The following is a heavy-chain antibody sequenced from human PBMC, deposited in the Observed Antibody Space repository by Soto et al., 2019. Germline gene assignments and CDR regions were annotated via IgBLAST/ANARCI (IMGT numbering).Heavy chain of an antibody. CDR2: ISDNSSAI. Sequence: GGSLRLSCAASGFTFSTYSINWVRQAPGKGLEWISYISDNSSAIYYADAVKGRFTISRDNAKNSLYLQMNSLRDEDTAVYYCARDRDAYCSKGICSGPYFDYWGQGTLVTVSP. D-gene: IGHD2-8*01. J-gene: IGHJ4*02. CDR1: GFTFSTYS. V-gene: IGHV3-48*02. CDR3: ARDRDAYCSKGICSGPYFDY.